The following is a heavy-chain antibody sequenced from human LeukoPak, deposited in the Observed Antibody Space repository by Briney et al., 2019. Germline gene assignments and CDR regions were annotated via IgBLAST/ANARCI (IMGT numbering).Heavy chain of an antibody. V-gene: IGHV4-39*07. D-gene: IGHD1-26*01. CDR1: GGSISSSSYY. CDR2: IYYSGST. J-gene: IGHJ4*02. Sequence: SETLSLTCTVSGGSISSSSYYWGWIRQPPGKGLEWIGSIYYSGSTYYNPSLKSRVTISVDTSKNQFSLKLSSVTAADTAVYYCARRAYSGSPERTDYWGQGTLVTVSS. CDR3: ARRAYSGSPERTDY.